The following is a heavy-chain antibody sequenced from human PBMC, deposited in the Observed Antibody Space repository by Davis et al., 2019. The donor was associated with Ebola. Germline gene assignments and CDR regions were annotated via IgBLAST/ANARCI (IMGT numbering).Heavy chain of an antibody. CDR3: AKDMRSRYTYGRMEV. CDR1: GFSFSNSA. J-gene: IGHJ6*02. Sequence: PGGSLRLSCVASGFSFSNSAMHWVRQGPGKGLEWVAVISKDGGNEYYVDSVKGRFTISRDNSKNTLYLQMSGLRVEDTSVYYCAKDMRSRYTYGRMEVWGQGTAVNVSS. V-gene: IGHV3-30*18. CDR2: ISKDGGNE. D-gene: IGHD5-18*01.